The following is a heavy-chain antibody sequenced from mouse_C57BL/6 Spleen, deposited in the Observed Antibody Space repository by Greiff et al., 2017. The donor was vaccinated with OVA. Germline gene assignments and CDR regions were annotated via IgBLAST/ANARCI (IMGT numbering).Heavy chain of an antibody. J-gene: IGHJ2*01. D-gene: IGHD1-3*01. V-gene: IGHV5-9-1*02. CDR2: ISSGGDYI. Sequence: EVQGVESGEGLVKPGGSLKLSCAASGFTFSSSAMSWVRQTPETRLEWVAYISSGGDYIYYADTVKGRFTISRDNARNTLYLQMSSLKSEDTAMYYCTREWDGSSYFDYWGQGTTLTVSS. CDR1: GFTFSSSA. CDR3: TREWDGSSYFDY.